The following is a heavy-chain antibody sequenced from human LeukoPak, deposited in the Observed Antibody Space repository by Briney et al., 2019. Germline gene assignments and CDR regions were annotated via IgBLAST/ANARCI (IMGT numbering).Heavy chain of an antibody. J-gene: IGHJ4*02. CDR3: ARGAYYYDSSGQDYFDY. D-gene: IGHD3-22*01. Sequence: ASVKVSCKASGYTFIGYYMHWVRQAPGQGLEWMGWINPNSGGTNYAQKFQGWVTMTRDTSISTAYMELSRLRSDDTAVYYCARGAYYYDSSGQDYFDYWGQGTLVTVSS. CDR2: INPNSGGT. V-gene: IGHV1-2*04. CDR1: GYTFIGYY.